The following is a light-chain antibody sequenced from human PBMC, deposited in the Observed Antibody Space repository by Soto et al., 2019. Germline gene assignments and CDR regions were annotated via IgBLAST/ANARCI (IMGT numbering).Light chain of an antibody. J-gene: IGKJ1*01. V-gene: IGKV3D-20*02. CDR2: GAS. Sequence: DIVLTQSPGTLSLSPGERATLSCRASQSVSGTSLAWYQQKPGQAPRLLIYGASSRATGITDRGSGSGAGTDFTLTITSLEPEDFAVYYCQQRGNWPRTWTFGQGTKVDI. CDR3: QQRGNWPRTWT. CDR1: QSVSGTS.